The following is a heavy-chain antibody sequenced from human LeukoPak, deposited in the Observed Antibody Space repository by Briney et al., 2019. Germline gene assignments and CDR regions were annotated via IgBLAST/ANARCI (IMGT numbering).Heavy chain of an antibody. J-gene: IGHJ4*02. CDR2: INPNSGGT. V-gene: IGHV1-2*04. Sequence: GASVKVSCKASGYTFTGYYMHWVRQAPGQGLEWMGWINPNSGGTNYAQKFQGWVTMTRDTSISTAYMELSRLRSDDTAVYYCARGGLLRYFDWLLDCDYWGQGTLVTVSS. D-gene: IGHD3-9*01. CDR3: ARGGLLRYFDWLLDCDY. CDR1: GYTFTGYY.